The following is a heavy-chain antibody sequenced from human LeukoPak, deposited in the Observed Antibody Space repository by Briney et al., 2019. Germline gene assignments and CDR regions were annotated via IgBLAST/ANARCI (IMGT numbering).Heavy chain of an antibody. J-gene: IGHJ6*02. D-gene: IGHD6-13*01. CDR1: GYTFTSYG. Sequence: ASVKVSCKASGYTFTSYGISWVRQAPGQGLEWMGWISAYNGNTNYAQKLQGRVTMTTDTSTGTAYMELRSLRSDDTAVYYCARMARSSWTYYYYYGMDVWGQGTTVTVSS. CDR2: ISAYNGNT. V-gene: IGHV1-18*01. CDR3: ARMARSSWTYYYYYGMDV.